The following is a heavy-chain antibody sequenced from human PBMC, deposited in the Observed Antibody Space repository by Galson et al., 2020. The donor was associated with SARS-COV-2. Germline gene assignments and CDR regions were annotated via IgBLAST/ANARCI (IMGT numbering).Heavy chain of an antibody. D-gene: IGHD3-10*01. CDR1: GYTFANYD. J-gene: IGHJ6*02. CDR2: VNPVSHNT. V-gene: IGHV1-8*01. Sequence: ASVKVSCKASGYTFANYDINWVRQATGQGFEYMGWVNPVSHNTGYAKKFQGRVTMTTSTSMTTAYMELSSLTSEDTAVYFCARVPSYNGPSGFYQYGLDVWGQGTTVTVSS. CDR3: ARVPSYNGPSGFYQYGLDV.